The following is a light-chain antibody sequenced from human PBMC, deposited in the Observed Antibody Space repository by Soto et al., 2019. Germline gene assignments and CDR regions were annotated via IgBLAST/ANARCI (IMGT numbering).Light chain of an antibody. V-gene: IGKV3-15*01. J-gene: IGKJ1*01. CDR1: QSVSSN. Sequence: EIVMTQSPATLSVSPGERATLSCRASQSVSSNLAWYQQKPGQAPRLLIYGASTRATGIPARFSGSGSGTEFTLTNSSLRSEDCAVYYCQQYNNWPKTFGQGTKVEIK. CDR3: QQYNNWPKT. CDR2: GAS.